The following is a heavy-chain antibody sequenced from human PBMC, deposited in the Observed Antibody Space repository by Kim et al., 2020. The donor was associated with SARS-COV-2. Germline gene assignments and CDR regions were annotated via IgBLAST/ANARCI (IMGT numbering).Heavy chain of an antibody. Sequence: HPSLKSRVTISGDTSKNHFSLKLSAVTAADTAVYYCARVGSRRRNAFDIWGQGTMVTVSS. D-gene: IGHD2-15*01. J-gene: IGHJ3*02. V-gene: IGHV4-34*01. CDR3: ARVGSRRRNAFDI.